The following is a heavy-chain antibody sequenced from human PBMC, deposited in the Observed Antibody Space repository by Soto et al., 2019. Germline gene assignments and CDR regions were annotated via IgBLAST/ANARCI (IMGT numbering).Heavy chain of an antibody. Sequence: GASVKVSCKASGYTFTSYDINWVRQATGQGLEWMGWMNPNSGNTGYAQKFQGRVTMTRNTSISTAYMELSSLRSEDTAVYYCARGITIFGVVIIADRAYYFDYWGQGTLVTVSS. CDR2: MNPNSGNT. V-gene: IGHV1-8*01. D-gene: IGHD3-3*01. CDR3: ARGITIFGVVIIADRAYYFDY. J-gene: IGHJ4*02. CDR1: GYTFTSYD.